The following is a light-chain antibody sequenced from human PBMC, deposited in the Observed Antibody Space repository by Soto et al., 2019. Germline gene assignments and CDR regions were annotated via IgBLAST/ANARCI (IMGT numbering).Light chain of an antibody. J-gene: IGLJ1*01. CDR3: SSFTTSSTLV. V-gene: IGLV2-14*01. CDR1: SNDVGGHNY. CDR2: EVT. Sequence: QSALTQPASVSGSPGQSITISCTGTSNDVGGHNYVSWFQQHPGKVPKLMIYEVTNRPSGVSSRFSGSKSGNTASLSISGLQTEDEANYYCSSFTTSSTLVFGTGTKLTVL.